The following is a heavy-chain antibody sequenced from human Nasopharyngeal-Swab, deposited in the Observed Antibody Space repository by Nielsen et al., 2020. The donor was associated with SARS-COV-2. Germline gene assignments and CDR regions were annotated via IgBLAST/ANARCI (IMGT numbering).Heavy chain of an antibody. Sequence: GGSLRLSCAASGFTFSSYAMNWVRQAPGTGLEWVAFIRYDGSDYYYADSVEGRFTISRDNSKNTLYLQLNSLRAEDTAVYYCARQDSSAYYYVFNYWGQGTLVTVSS. D-gene: IGHD3-22*01. CDR3: ARQDSSAYYYVFNY. CDR1: GFTFSSYA. V-gene: IGHV3-30*02. CDR2: IRYDGSDY. J-gene: IGHJ4*02.